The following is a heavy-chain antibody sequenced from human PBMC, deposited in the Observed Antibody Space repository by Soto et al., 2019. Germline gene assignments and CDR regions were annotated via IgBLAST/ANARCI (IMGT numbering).Heavy chain of an antibody. CDR1: GGSISSYY. CDR3: ARRYGDNFDY. Sequence: PSETLSLTCTVSGGSISSYYWSWIRQPPGKGLEWIGYIYYSGSTSYNPSLKSRVTISVDTSKNQFSLKLSSVTAADTAVYYCARRYGDNFDYWGQGTLVTVSS. CDR2: IYYSGST. J-gene: IGHJ4*02. V-gene: IGHV4-59*01. D-gene: IGHD4-17*01.